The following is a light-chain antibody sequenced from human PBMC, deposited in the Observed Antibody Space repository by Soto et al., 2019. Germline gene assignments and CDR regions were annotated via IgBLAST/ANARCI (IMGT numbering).Light chain of an antibody. CDR1: QSLQHSNGYNY. Sequence: DIVMTQSPLSLPVTPGEPASISCRSSQSLQHSNGYNYLDWYLQKPGQSPQILTYLASNRACGVPDRFSGSGSGTDFTLKISRVEAEDVGVYYCMQALQTPAFGQGTKVEIK. J-gene: IGKJ1*01. CDR3: MQALQTPA. CDR2: LAS. V-gene: IGKV2-28*01.